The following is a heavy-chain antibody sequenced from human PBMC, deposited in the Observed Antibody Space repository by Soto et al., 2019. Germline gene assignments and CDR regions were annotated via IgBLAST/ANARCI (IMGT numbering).Heavy chain of an antibody. CDR3: ARSREQWLVDAFDI. V-gene: IGHV4-34*01. J-gene: IGHJ3*02. CDR2: VNPTGST. Sequence: SETLSLTCAVYGGSFSGYYWSWIRQSPGKGLEWIGEVNPTGSTKYNPSLKSRVTISVDTSKNQFSLNLNSVTAADTDLYYCARSREQWLVDAFDIWGQGTMVTVSS. CDR1: GGSFSGYY. D-gene: IGHD6-19*01.